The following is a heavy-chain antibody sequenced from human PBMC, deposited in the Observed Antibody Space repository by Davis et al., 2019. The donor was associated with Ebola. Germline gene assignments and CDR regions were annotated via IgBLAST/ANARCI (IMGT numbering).Heavy chain of an antibody. J-gene: IGHJ4*02. D-gene: IGHD2-2*01. CDR2: ISYDGSNK. Sequence: PGGSLRLSCAASGFTFSSYAMHWVRQAPGKGLEWVAVISYDGSNKYYADSVKGRFTISRDNSKNTLYLQMNSLRAEDTAVYYCARDRGCSSTSCPPGYWGQGTLVTVSS. CDR3: ARDRGCSSTSCPPGY. CDR1: GFTFSSYA. V-gene: IGHV3-30-3*01.